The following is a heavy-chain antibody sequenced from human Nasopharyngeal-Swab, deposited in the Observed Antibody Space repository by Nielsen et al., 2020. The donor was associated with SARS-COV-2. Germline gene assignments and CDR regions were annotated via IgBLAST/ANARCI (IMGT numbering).Heavy chain of an antibody. Sequence: SETLSLTCTVYGGSIGSGGYSWSWIRQHPGRGLVWIGYIYYSGSTYYNPSLRSRVTISLDRSKNQFSLRLSSVTAADTAVYFCARHYVRGITVAVTPFDWFDPWGQGTLVTVSS. D-gene: IGHD6-19*01. CDR2: IYYSGST. CDR1: GGSIGSGGYS. V-gene: IGHV4-39*01. J-gene: IGHJ5*02. CDR3: ARHYVRGITVAVTPFDWFDP.